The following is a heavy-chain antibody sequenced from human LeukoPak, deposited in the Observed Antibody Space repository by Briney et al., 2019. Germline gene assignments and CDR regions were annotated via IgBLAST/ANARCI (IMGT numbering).Heavy chain of an antibody. CDR1: GGTFSSYA. D-gene: IGHD1-26*01. Sequence: GASVKVSCKASGGTFSSYAISWVRQAPGQGLEWMGGIIPIFGTANYAQKFQGRVTITADESTSTAYMELSSLRSEDTAVYYCARVGPALNYYYYYYMDVWGKGTTVTVSS. CDR3: ARVGPALNYYYYYYMDV. CDR2: IIPIFGTA. V-gene: IGHV1-69*13. J-gene: IGHJ6*03.